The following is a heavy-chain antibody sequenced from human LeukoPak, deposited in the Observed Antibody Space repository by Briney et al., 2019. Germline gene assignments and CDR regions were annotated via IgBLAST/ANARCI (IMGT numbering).Heavy chain of an antibody. J-gene: IGHJ4*02. CDR1: GGSISSGYY. CDR3: ARDSGGIQLWLY. V-gene: IGHV4-38-2*02. D-gene: IGHD5-18*01. CDR2: IYHSGST. Sequence: SETLSLTCTVSGGSISSGYYWGWIRQPPGKGLEWIGSIYHSGSTYYNPSLKSRVTISVDTSKNQFSLKLSSVTAADTAVYYCARDSGGIQLWLYWGQGTLVTVSS.